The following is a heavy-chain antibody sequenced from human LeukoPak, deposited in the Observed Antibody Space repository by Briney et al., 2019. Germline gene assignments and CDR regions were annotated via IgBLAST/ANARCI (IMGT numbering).Heavy chain of an antibody. CDR3: ARLHILTGYHSGYFDY. V-gene: IGHV4-59*08. CDR2: IYYSGST. J-gene: IGHJ4*02. CDR1: GGSISSYY. D-gene: IGHD3-9*01. Sequence: SETLSLTCTVSGGSISSYYWSWIRQPPGKGLEWIGYIYYSGSTNYNPSLKSRVTISVDTSKNQFSLKLSSVTAADTAVYYCARLHILTGYHSGYFDYWGQGTLVTVSS.